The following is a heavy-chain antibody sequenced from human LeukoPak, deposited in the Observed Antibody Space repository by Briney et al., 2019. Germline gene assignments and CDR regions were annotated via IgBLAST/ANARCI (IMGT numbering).Heavy chain of an antibody. CDR1: GFTFSSYS. J-gene: IGHJ4*02. CDR3: AKDRPNYYGSNGHYYKLNGDC. Sequence: PGGSLRLSCAASGFTFSSYSMSWVRQAPGKGLEWVSSITSSGAATYYADSVKGRFTISRDNSDNTLYLQMNSLRAEDTAVYYCAKDRPNYYGSNGHYYKLNGDCWGLGTLVTVSS. CDR2: ITSSGAAT. V-gene: IGHV3-23*01. D-gene: IGHD3-22*01.